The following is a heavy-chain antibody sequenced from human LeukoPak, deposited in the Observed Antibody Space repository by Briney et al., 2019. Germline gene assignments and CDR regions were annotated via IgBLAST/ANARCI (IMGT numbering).Heavy chain of an antibody. CDR2: INPDSGGT. J-gene: IGHJ6*03. V-gene: IGHV1-2*02. Sequence: ASVKVSCKASGYTFTGYYMHWVRQAPGQGLEWMGWINPDSGGTNYAQKFQGRVNMTRDTSISTAYMELSRLRSDDTAVYYCARDALGGGYPFDYYYYMDVWGKGTTVTVSS. D-gene: IGHD2-15*01. CDR1: GYTFTGYY. CDR3: ARDALGGGYPFDYYYYMDV.